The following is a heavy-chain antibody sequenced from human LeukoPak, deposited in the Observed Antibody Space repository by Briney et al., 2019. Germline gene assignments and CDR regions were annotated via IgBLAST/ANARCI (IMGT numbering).Heavy chain of an antibody. CDR3: ARGLPPNYYYYMDV. V-gene: IGHV1-8*01. Sequence: ASVKVSCKASGYTFTGYDINWVRQATGQGLEWMGWMNPNSGNTGYAQKFQGRVTMTRNTSISTAYMELSSLRSEDTAVYYCARGLPPNYYYYMDVSGKGTTVTVSS. D-gene: IGHD1-14*01. CDR2: MNPNSGNT. J-gene: IGHJ6*03. CDR1: GYTFTGYD.